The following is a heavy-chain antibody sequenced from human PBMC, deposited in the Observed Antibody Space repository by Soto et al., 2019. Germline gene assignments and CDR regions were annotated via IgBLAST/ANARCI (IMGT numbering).Heavy chain of an antibody. Sequence: PGGSLRLSCAASGFTFSSYAMSWVRQAPGKGLEWVSAISGSGGSTYYADSVKGRFTISRDNSKNTLYLQMNSLRAEDTAVYYCAKDGPWGGSGWYGSGNGMDVWGQGTTVTVSS. CDR2: ISGSGGST. CDR3: AKDGPWGGSGWYGSGNGMDV. V-gene: IGHV3-23*01. J-gene: IGHJ6*02. CDR1: GFTFSSYA. D-gene: IGHD6-19*01.